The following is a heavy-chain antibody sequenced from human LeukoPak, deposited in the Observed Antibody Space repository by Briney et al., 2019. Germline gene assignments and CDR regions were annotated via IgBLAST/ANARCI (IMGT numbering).Heavy chain of an antibody. CDR1: GYTFTSYY. Sequence: GASVKVSCKASGYTFTSYYVHWVRQAPGQGLEWMGIINPSGGSTSYAQKFQGRVTMTRDTSTSTVYMELSSLRSEDTAVYYCARARPVYPGVVREVRAGMDVWGQGTTVTVSS. V-gene: IGHV1-46*01. D-gene: IGHD3-10*02. CDR2: INPSGGST. CDR3: ARARPVYPGVVREVRAGMDV. J-gene: IGHJ6*02.